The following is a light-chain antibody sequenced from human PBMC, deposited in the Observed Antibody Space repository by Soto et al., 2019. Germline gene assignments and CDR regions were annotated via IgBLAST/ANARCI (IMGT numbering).Light chain of an antibody. CDR1: QSVSSY. CDR3: QQRSNWFT. Sequence: ILVTQSPATLSLSPGERATLSCRASQSVSSYLAWYQQKPGQAPRLLIYDASNRATGIPARFSGSGSGTDFTLTISSLEPEDFAVYYCQQRSNWFTFGQGTRLEIK. CDR2: DAS. J-gene: IGKJ5*01. V-gene: IGKV3-11*01.